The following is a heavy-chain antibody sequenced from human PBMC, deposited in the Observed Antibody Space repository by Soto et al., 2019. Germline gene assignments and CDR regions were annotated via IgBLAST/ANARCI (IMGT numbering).Heavy chain of an antibody. CDR2: ISGSGIST. Sequence: EYLLESGGGLVEPGESLRLSCEASGFVFRNYAMNWVRQAPGQGLEWVASISGSGISTNYADSVKGRFTIARDSSRRTLYLQMNRLRDEDTALYYCAKEPQGMVTPNDFAPWGQGTLVTVSS. J-gene: IGHJ5*02. CDR3: AKEPQGMVTPNDFAP. V-gene: IGHV3-23*01. D-gene: IGHD2-21*02. CDR1: GFVFRNYA.